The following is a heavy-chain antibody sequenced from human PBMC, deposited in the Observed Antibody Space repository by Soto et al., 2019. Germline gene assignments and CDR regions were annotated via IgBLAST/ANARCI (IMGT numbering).Heavy chain of an antibody. Sequence: SETLSLTCTVSGGSISSSGYYWGWIRQPPGKVLEWIGSIYYSGSTYFNPSLKSRVTISVVTSKNQFSLKLSSVTAADTAVYYCARLRGYSYGYLDYWGQGTLVTVSS. J-gene: IGHJ4*02. CDR2: IYYSGST. CDR1: GGSISSSGYY. CDR3: ARLRGYSYGYLDY. D-gene: IGHD5-18*01. V-gene: IGHV4-39*01.